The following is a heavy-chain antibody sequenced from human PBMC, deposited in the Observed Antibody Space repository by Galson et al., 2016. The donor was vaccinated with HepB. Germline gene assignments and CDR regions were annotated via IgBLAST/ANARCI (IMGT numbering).Heavy chain of an antibody. CDR2: IHADGGRP. V-gene: IGHV3-23*01. CDR1: GFTFSTYA. CDR3: VKDVYMS. Sequence: SLRLSCAASGFTFSTYAMSWMRQAPGKGLEWVSTIHADGGRPYYADSVKGRFTISRDNSKSTLYVQMDSLRAEDTAVYYGVKDVYMSWGQGTLVTVSS. D-gene: IGHD5/OR15-5a*01. J-gene: IGHJ4*02.